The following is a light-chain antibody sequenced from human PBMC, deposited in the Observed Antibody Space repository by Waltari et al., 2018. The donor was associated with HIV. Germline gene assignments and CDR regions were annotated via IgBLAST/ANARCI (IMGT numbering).Light chain of an antibody. CDR1: ALPKQY. V-gene: IGLV3-25*03. J-gene: IGLJ1*01. Sequence: SYELTQPPSLSVSPGQTARITCSGDALPKQYAYWYQQKPGQAPVLVIYKDSERPSGIPERFSGSSSGTTVTLTISGVQAEDEADYYCQSADSSGTYVFGT. CDR3: QSADSSGTYV. CDR2: KDS.